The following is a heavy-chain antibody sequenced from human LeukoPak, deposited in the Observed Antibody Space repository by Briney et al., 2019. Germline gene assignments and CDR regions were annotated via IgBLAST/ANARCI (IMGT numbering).Heavy chain of an antibody. CDR1: GYTFTSYG. V-gene: IGHV1-18*01. CDR2: ISAYNGNT. D-gene: IGHD2-2*01. CDR3: AREYCSSTSCYLGSDY. Sequence: GASVKVPCKASGYTFTSYGISWVRQAPGQGLEWMGWISAYNGNTNYAQKLQGRVTMTTDTSTSTAYMELRSLRSDDTAVYYCAREYCSSTSCYLGSDYWGQGTLVTVSS. J-gene: IGHJ4*02.